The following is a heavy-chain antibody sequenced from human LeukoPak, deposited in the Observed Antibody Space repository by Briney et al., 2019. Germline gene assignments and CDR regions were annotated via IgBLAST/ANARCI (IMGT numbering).Heavy chain of an antibody. CDR1: GGSISSGGYY. J-gene: IGHJ3*02. CDR3: ARVPLRGDGDAFDI. CDR2: IYYSGST. V-gene: IGHV4-61*08. D-gene: IGHD3-16*01. Sequence: PSETLSLTCTVSGGSISSGGYYWSWIRQHPGKGLEWIGYIYYSGSTNYSPSLKSRVTISVDTSKNQFSLKLSSVTAADTAVYYCARVPLRGDGDAFDIWGQGTMVTVSS.